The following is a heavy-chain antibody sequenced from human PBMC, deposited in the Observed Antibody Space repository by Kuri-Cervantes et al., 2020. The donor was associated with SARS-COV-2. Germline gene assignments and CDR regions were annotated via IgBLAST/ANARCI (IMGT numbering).Heavy chain of an antibody. Sequence: GESLKISCAASGFTFSSYIMNWVRQAPGKGLEWVSSITSTSTYIYYADSVKGRFTISRDNAKNSLHLQMSSLRAEDTAVYYCAREGYYDSSGNYAATGMDVWGKGTTVTVSS. J-gene: IGHJ6*03. CDR1: GFTFSSYI. V-gene: IGHV3-21*01. CDR3: AREGYYDSSGNYAATGMDV. D-gene: IGHD3-22*01. CDR2: ITSTSTYI.